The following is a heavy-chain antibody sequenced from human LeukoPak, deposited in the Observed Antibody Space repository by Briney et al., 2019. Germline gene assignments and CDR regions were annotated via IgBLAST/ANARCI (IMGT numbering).Heavy chain of an antibody. CDR1: GYTLTELS. CDR2: FDPEDGET. D-gene: IGHD3-9*01. Sequence: GASVTVSFTVSGYTLTELSMHWVRHPPGQGLEWVGGFDPEDGETIYSQKFQGRVTITEDTSTDTANMELSSLRSEDTAVYYCATRPATYVILAGYLHFDYWGQGTLVTVSS. V-gene: IGHV1-24*01. J-gene: IGHJ4*02. CDR3: ATRPATYVILAGYLHFDY.